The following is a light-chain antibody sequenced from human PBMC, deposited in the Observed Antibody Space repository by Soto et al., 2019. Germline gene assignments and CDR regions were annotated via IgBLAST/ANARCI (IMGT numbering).Light chain of an antibody. CDR1: QDISNY. CDR3: QQYDNLPPYT. V-gene: IGKV1-33*01. J-gene: IGKJ2*01. CDR2: DAS. Sequence: DIQMTQSPSSLSASVGDRVTITCQASQDISNYLNWYQQKPGKAPKLLIYDASNLETGGPSRFSRSGSGTDFTFTIISLQPEDIATYYYQQYDNLPPYTFGQGTKLEIK.